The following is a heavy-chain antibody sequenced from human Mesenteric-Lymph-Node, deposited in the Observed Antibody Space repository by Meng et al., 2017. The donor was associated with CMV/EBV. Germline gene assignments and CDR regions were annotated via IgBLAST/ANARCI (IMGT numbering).Heavy chain of an antibody. Sequence: TLSLTCTVSGGSVSSYFWSWIRQPPGQALEWLAVIYWNDDHRYSPPLKSRLTITKDTSRNQVVLTMTSMDPVDTATYYCAHSPSYYSGWYVDHWGQGTLVTVSS. J-gene: IGHJ4*02. CDR3: AHSPSYYSGWYVDH. CDR2: IYWNDDH. D-gene: IGHD6-19*01. V-gene: IGHV2-5*01. CDR1: GGSVSSYFW.